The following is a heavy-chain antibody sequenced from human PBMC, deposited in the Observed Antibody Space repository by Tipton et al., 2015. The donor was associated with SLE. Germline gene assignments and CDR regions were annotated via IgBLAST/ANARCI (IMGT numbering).Heavy chain of an antibody. Sequence: GLVKPSETLSLTCSVSGGSVSIGDYYWTWIRQHPGKGLEWIGYIRNSGSTHYNPSLKSRASMSVDMSNNHFSLKLTSVTAADTAVYFCARATVFGSGSFSTFGIWGQGTMVTVSS. J-gene: IGHJ3*02. CDR1: GGSVSIGDYY. CDR2: IRNSGST. CDR3: ARATVFGSGSFSTFGI. V-gene: IGHV4-31*03. D-gene: IGHD3-10*01.